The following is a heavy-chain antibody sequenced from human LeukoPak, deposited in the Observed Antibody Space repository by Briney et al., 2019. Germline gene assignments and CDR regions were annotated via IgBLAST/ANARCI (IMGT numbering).Heavy chain of an antibody. CDR2: ISSSSSYT. Sequence: GGSLRLSCAASGFTFSDYYMSWIRQAPGKGLEWVSYISSSSSYTNYADSVKGRFTISRDNAKNSLYLQMNSLRAEDTAVYYCARDVPLDYGGNRGAFDIWGQGTMVTVSS. CDR3: ARDVPLDYGGNRGAFDI. D-gene: IGHD4-23*01. J-gene: IGHJ3*02. CDR1: GFTFSDYY. V-gene: IGHV3-11*05.